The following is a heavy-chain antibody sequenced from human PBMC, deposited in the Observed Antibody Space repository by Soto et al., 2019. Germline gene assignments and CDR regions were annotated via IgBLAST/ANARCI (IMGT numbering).Heavy chain of an antibody. J-gene: IGHJ6*02. CDR2: IGESGTPT. CDR1: GFTFSSYA. V-gene: IGHV3-23*01. Sequence: EVQLLESGGGLVQPGGSLRLSCAASGFTFSSYAMEWVRQAPGKGLEWVSLIGESGTPTYYADSVKGRFTISRDNSGNTLFLEMYSLRAEDTAVYYCARSIPGVRYYGMDVWGQGTTVTVSS. CDR3: ARSIPGVRYYGMDV. D-gene: IGHD2-2*01.